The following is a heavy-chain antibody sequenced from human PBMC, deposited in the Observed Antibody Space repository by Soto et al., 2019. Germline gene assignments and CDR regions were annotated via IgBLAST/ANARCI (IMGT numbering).Heavy chain of an antibody. CDR3: AAGGGLPRYY. Sequence: QRQLQDSGSGLVKPSQTLSLTCAVSGGSISSGGYSWSWIRQPPGKGLEWIGYIYHIGSTYYIPSLKSRVTISVDRSKNHFSLKLSSVTAADTAVYYCAAGGGLPRYYWGQGTLVTVSS. CDR1: GGSISSGGYS. V-gene: IGHV4-30-2*01. J-gene: IGHJ4*02. CDR2: IYHIGST. D-gene: IGHD5-12*01.